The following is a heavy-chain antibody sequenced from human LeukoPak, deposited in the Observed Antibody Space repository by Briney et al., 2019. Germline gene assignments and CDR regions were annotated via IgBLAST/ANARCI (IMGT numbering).Heavy chain of an antibody. Sequence: PGRSLRLSCAASGFTFSSNGMHWVRQALGKGLEWVAVISYDGSNKYYADSVKGRFTISRDNSKNTLYLQMNSLRAEDTAVYYCAKRIVGPYFYYFDYWGQGTLVTVSS. CDR3: AKRIVGPYFYYFDY. D-gene: IGHD1-26*01. V-gene: IGHV3-30*18. J-gene: IGHJ4*02. CDR2: ISYDGSNK. CDR1: GFTFSSNG.